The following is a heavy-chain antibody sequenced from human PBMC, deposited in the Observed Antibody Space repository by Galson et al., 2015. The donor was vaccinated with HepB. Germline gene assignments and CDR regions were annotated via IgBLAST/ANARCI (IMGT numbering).Heavy chain of an antibody. D-gene: IGHD3-3*01. CDR3: ASTIFGVVTNPFDY. J-gene: IGHJ4*02. Sequence: SLRLSCAASGFTFSSYGMYWVRQAPGKGLEWVAVISNDGSNKYYGDSVKGRFTISRDNSKNTLYLQMNSLRAEDTAVYYCASTIFGVVTNPFDYWGQGTLVTVSS. CDR1: GFTFSSYG. CDR2: ISNDGSNK. V-gene: IGHV3-30*03.